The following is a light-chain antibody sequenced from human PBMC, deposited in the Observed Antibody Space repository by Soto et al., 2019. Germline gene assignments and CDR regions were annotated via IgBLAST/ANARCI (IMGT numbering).Light chain of an antibody. CDR1: SSNIGNNY. CDR2: DNN. V-gene: IGLV1-51*01. Sequence: QSVLTQPPSVSAAPGQKVTISCSGSSSNIGNNYVSWYQQLPGTVPKLLIYDNNKRPSGIPDRFSGSKSGTSATLGITGLQTGDEADYYCGTWDSSLSAWMFGGGTKLTVL. J-gene: IGLJ3*02. CDR3: GTWDSSLSAWM.